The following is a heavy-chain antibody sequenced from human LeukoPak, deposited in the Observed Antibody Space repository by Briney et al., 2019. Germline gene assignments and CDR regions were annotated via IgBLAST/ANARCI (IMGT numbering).Heavy chain of an antibody. D-gene: IGHD2-15*01. CDR2: IIPIFGTA. CDR3: ARVPDNGFGYCSGGSCYRFDP. V-gene: IGHV1-69*13. J-gene: IGHJ5*02. Sequence: SVTVSCKASGGTFSSYAISWVRQAPGQGLEWMGGIIPIFGTANYAQKFQGRVTITADESTSTAYVELSSLRSEDTAVYYCARVPDNGFGYCSGGSCYRFDPWGQGTLVTVSS. CDR1: GGTFSSYA.